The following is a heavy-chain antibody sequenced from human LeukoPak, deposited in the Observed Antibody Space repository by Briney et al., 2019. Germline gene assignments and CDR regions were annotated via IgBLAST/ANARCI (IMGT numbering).Heavy chain of an antibody. J-gene: IGHJ4*02. V-gene: IGHV3-48*03. CDR3: ARDSLTTVPHLDY. CDR1: GFTFSSYE. D-gene: IGHD4-17*01. Sequence: PGGSLRLSCVASGFTFSSYEMNWVRQAPGKGLECLSYIGSGSSNVFYANSVKGRFTISRDNAKNSLYLQMISLRADDTAVYYCARDSLTTVPHLDYWGQGTLVTVSS. CDR2: IGSGSSNV.